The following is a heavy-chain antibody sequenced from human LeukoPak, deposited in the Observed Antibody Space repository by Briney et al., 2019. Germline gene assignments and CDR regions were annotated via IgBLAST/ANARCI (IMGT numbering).Heavy chain of an antibody. CDR1: RFTFSSYS. Sequence: GGSLRLSCAASRFTFSSYSMNWVRQAPGKGLEWVSSISSSSSYIYYADSVKGRFTISRDNSKNTLSLQMNSLRADDTAVYYWEKVKRFYSGGGPPRGGCSSILGGGGPLVTAPS. J-gene: IGHJ2*01. CDR2: ISSSSSYI. CDR3: EKVKRFYSGGGPPRGGCSSIL. V-gene: IGHV3-21*04. D-gene: IGHD1-26*01.